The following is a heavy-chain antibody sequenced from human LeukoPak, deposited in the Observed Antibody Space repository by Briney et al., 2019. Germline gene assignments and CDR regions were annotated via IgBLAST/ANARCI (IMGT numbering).Heavy chain of an antibody. D-gene: IGHD2-8*01. CDR2: IYTSGST. CDR1: GGSISSYY. J-gene: IGHJ4*02. V-gene: IGHV4-4*09. Sequence: TPETLSLTCTVSGGSISSYYWSWIRQPPGKGLEWIGYIYTSGSTNYNPSLKSRVTISVDTSKNQFSLKLSSVTAADTAVYYCASYVGNGYYFDYWGQGTLVTVSS. CDR3: ASYVGNGYYFDY.